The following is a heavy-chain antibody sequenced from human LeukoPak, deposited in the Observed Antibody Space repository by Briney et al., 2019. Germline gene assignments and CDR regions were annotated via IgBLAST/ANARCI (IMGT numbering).Heavy chain of an antibody. CDR3: AKGAEGELQLPLDY. CDR2: ISWNSGSI. V-gene: IGHV3-9*01. D-gene: IGHD1-26*01. J-gene: IGHJ4*02. Sequence: GGSLRLSCAASGFTFDDYAMHWVRQAPGKGLEWVSGISWNSGSIGYADSVKGRFTISRDNAKNSLYLQMNSLRAEDTALYYCAKGAEGELQLPLDYWGQGTLVTVSS. CDR1: GFTFDDYA.